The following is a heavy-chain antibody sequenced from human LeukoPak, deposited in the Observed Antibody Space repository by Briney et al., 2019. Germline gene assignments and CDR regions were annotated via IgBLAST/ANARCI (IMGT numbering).Heavy chain of an antibody. CDR3: ARGRPTTSIAAAGVNWFDP. CDR1: GGTFSSYA. D-gene: IGHD6-13*01. Sequence: GASVKVSCKASGGTFSSYAISWVRQGRGQGLEWMGGIIPIFGTTNYAQQFQGSVTIAADNSTSTASMELSSLRSEDTAVYYCARGRPTTSIAAAGVNWFDPWGQGTLVTVSS. V-gene: IGHV1-69*06. J-gene: IGHJ5*02. CDR2: IIPIFGTT.